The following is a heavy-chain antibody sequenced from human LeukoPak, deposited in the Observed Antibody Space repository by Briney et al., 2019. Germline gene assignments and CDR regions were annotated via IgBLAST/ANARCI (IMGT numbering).Heavy chain of an antibody. Sequence: GGSLRLSCAASGFTFSSYGMHWVRQAPGKGLEWVSHISSSSSTIYYADSVKGRFTISRDNAKNSLYLQMNSLRAEDTAVYYCARGRLTGYFDYWGQGTLVTVSS. CDR2: ISSSSSTI. CDR1: GFTFSSYG. J-gene: IGHJ4*02. CDR3: ARGRLTGYFDY. V-gene: IGHV3-48*01.